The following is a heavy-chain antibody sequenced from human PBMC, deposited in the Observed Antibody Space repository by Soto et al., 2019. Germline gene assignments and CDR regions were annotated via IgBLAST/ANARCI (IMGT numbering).Heavy chain of an antibody. CDR2: INPNSGGT. CDR3: ARGGGDCNDLATFDY. J-gene: IGHJ4*02. V-gene: IGHV1-2*02. Sequence: ASVKVSCKASGYTFTGYYMHWVRQAPGQGLEWMGWINPNSGGTNYAQKFQGRVTMTRDTSISTAYMELSRLRSDDTAVYYCARGGGDCNDLATFDYWGQGTLVPVSS. CDR1: GYTFTGYY. D-gene: IGHD1-1*01.